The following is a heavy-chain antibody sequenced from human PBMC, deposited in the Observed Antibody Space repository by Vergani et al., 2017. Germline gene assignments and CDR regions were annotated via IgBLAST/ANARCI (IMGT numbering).Heavy chain of an antibody. J-gene: IGHJ4*02. V-gene: IGHV3-30*02. CDR3: AKDPSGSYPYYFDY. D-gene: IGHD1-26*01. CDR1: GFTFSSYG. CDR2: IRYDGSNK. Sequence: QVQLVESGGGVVQPGGSLRLSCAASGFTFSSYGMHWVRQAPGKGLGWVAFIRYDGSNKYYADSVKGRFTISRDNSKNTLYLQMNSLRAEDTAVYYCAKDPSGSYPYYFDYWGQGTLVTVSS.